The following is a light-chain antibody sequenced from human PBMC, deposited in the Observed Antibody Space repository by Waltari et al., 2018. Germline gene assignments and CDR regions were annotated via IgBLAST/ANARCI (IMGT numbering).Light chain of an antibody. Sequence: QSALTQPASVSGSPGQSITISCTGTSGEVGCYKYVSWYQEHPGKAPKLMIYDVTNRPSGVSNRFSGSKSGNTASLTISGLQAEDEADYYCSSYTSSSTLAFGGGTKLTVL. J-gene: IGLJ2*01. CDR2: DVT. V-gene: IGLV2-14*03. CDR1: SGEVGCYKY. CDR3: SSYTSSSTLA.